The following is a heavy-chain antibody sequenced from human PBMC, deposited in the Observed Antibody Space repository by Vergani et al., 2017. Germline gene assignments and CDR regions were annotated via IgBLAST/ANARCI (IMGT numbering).Heavy chain of an antibody. CDR3: ATNWNVEWGAFDY. CDR1: GGSISSSSYY. J-gene: IGHJ4*02. Sequence: QLQLQESGPGLVKPSETLSLTCTVSGGSISSSSYYWGWIRQPPGKGLEWIGSIYYSGSTYYNPSLKSRVTISVDTSKNQFSLNLSSVTAADTAVYYCATNWNVEWGAFDYWGQGTLVTVSS. D-gene: IGHD1-20*01. CDR2: IYYSGST. V-gene: IGHV4-39*07.